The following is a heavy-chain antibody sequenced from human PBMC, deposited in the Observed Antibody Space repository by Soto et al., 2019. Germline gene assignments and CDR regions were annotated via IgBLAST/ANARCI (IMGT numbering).Heavy chain of an antibody. J-gene: IGHJ6*02. Sequence: GESLKISCKGSGYSFTSYWIGWVRQMPGKGLEWMGIIYPGDSDTRYSPSFQGQVTISADKSISTAYLQWSSLKASDTAMYYCARHLGYYSSTSCFDYYYYGMDVWGQGTTVTVS. CDR2: IYPGDSDT. CDR3: ARHLGYYSSTSCFDYYYYGMDV. CDR1: GYSFTSYW. V-gene: IGHV5-51*01. D-gene: IGHD2-2*01.